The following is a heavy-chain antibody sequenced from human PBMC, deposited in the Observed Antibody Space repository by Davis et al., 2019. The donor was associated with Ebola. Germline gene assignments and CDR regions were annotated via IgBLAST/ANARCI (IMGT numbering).Heavy chain of an antibody. CDR1: GFTVSSNY. CDR2: IYSGGST. V-gene: IGHV3-53*01. D-gene: IGHD5-24*01. J-gene: IGHJ4*02. CDR3: ARGGDGYNYISNFDY. Sequence: GESLKISCAASGFTVSSNYMSWVRQAPGKGLEWVSVIYSGGSTYYADSVKGRFTISRDNSKNTLYLQMNSLRAEDTAVYYCARGGDGYNYISNFDYWGQGTLVTVSS.